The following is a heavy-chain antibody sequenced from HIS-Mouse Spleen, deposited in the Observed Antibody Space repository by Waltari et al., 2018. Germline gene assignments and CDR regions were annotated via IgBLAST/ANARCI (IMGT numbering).Heavy chain of an antibody. CDR2: MNPNSGNT. D-gene: IGHD1-26*01. J-gene: IGHJ6*02. CDR3: ARGSSSGSYWYYYYGMDV. V-gene: IGHV1-8*01. CDR1: GYTFTSYD. Sequence: QVQLVQSGAEVKKPGASVKVSCKASGYTFTSYDINWVRQATGQGLEWMGWMNPNSGNTGYAQKFKGRVTMTRNTSISTAYMELSSLRSEDTAVYCCARGSSSGSYWYYYYGMDVWGQGTTVTVSS.